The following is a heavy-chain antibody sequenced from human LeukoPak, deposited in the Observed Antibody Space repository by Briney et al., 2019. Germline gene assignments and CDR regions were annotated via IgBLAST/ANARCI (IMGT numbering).Heavy chain of an antibody. CDR1: GFTFSGSA. D-gene: IGHD3-16*02. V-gene: IGHV3-73*01. CDR2: IRSKANSYAT. Sequence: RPGGSLRLSCAASGFTFSGSAMHWVRQASGKGLEWVGRIRSKANSYATAYAASVKGRFTISRDDSKNTAYLQMNSLKTEDTAVYYCTASGSAGGSYRYGDYWGQGTLVTVSS. CDR3: TASGSAGGSYRYGDY. J-gene: IGHJ4*02.